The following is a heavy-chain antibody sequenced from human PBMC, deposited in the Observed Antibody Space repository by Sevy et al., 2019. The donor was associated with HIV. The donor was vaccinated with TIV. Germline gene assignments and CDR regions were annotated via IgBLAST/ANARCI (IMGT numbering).Heavy chain of an antibody. J-gene: IGHJ6*03. D-gene: IGHD3-3*01. CDR1: GGTFSSYA. Sequence: SVKVSCKASGGTFSSYAISWVRQAPGQGLEWMGGIIPIFGTANYAQKFQGRVTITADESTSTAYMELSILRSEDTAVYYCARAKGNYDFWSGYYNDAYYYMDVWGKGTTVTVSS. V-gene: IGHV1-69*13. CDR3: ARAKGNYDFWSGYYNDAYYYMDV. CDR2: IIPIFGTA.